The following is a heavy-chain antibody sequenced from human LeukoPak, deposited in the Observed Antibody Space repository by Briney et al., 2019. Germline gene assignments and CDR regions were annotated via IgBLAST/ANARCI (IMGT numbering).Heavy chain of an antibody. CDR3: ARVISEEKGGYSYGLDYMDV. J-gene: IGHJ6*03. Sequence: NSSETLSLTCAVYGGSFSGYYWSWIRQPPGKGLEWIGEINHSGSTNYNPSLKSRVTISVDTSKNQFSLKLSSVTAADTAVYYCARVISEEKGGYSYGLDYMDVWGKGTTVTISS. CDR1: GGSFSGYY. CDR2: INHSGST. V-gene: IGHV4-34*01. D-gene: IGHD5-18*01.